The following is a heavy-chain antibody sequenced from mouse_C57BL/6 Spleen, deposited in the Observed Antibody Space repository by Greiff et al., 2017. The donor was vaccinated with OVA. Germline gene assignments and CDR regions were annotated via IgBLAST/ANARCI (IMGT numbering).Heavy chain of an antibody. CDR1: GYAFTNYL. Sequence: QVQLQQSGAELVRPGTSVKVSCKASGYAFTNYLIEWVKQRPGQGLEWIGVINPGSGGTNSNEKFKGKATLTADKSSSTAYMQLSSLTSEDSAVYFCARSGTTVVATDYWGQGTTLTVSS. J-gene: IGHJ2*01. CDR3: ARSGTTVVATDY. V-gene: IGHV1-54*01. CDR2: INPGSGGT. D-gene: IGHD1-1*01.